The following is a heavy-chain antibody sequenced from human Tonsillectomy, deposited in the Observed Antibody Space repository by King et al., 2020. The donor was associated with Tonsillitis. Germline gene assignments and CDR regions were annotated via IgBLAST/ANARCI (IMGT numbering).Heavy chain of an antibody. J-gene: IGHJ4*02. CDR3: ARDLRYSGSYFPDS. D-gene: IGHD1-26*01. CDR1: GGSISSYY. V-gene: IGHV4-4*07. CDR2: IYTSGST. Sequence: QLQESGPGLVKPSETLSLTCTVSGGSISSYYWSWIRQPAGKGLEWIGRIYTSGSTNCNPSLKSRVTMSLDTSKNHFSLRLTSVTAADTAVYYCARDLRYSGSYFPDSWGQGTLVTVSS.